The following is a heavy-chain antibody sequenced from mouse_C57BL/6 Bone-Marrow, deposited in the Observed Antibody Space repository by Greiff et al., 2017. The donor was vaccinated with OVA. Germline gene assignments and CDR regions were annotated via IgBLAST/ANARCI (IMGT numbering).Heavy chain of an antibody. D-gene: IGHD1-1*01. CDR2: IYPSDSET. V-gene: IGHV1-61*01. J-gene: IGHJ2*01. Sequence: VQLQQSGAELVRPGSSVKLSCKASGYTFTSYWMDWVKQRPGQGLEWIGNIYPSDSETHYNQKFKDKATLTVDKSSSTAYMQLSSLTSEDSAVYYCARGDYYYGSSCFDYWGQGTTLTVSS. CDR1: GYTFTSYW. CDR3: ARGDYYYGSSCFDY.